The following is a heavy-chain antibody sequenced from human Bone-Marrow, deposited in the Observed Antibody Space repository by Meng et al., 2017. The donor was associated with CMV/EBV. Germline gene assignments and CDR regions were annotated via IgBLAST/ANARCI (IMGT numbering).Heavy chain of an antibody. CDR3: ARDGAYSSSPFGYYGMDV. Sequence: GGSLRLSCAASGFTFSSYWMSWVRQAPGKGLEWVANIKQDGSEKYYVDSVKGRFTISRDNAKNSLYLQMNSLRAEDTAVYYCARDGAYSSSPFGYYGMDVWGQGTMVTVSS. V-gene: IGHV3-7*01. J-gene: IGHJ6*02. CDR1: GFTFSSYW. D-gene: IGHD6-6*01. CDR2: IKQDGSEK.